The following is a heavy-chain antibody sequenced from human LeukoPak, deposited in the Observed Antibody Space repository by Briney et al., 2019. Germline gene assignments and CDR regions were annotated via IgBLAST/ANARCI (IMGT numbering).Heavy chain of an antibody. D-gene: IGHD6-13*01. CDR1: GFTFSTYA. J-gene: IGHJ3*01. V-gene: IGHV3-64D*06. Sequence: PGGSLRLSRSASGFTFSTYAMHWVRQAPGKGLEFVSAINGNGVGTFYADSVEGRFTVSRDNSKSTLYLQMSSLRAEDTALYYCVKDTYSSSWSAFDVWGQGTMVTVSS. CDR2: INGNGVGT. CDR3: VKDTYSSSWSAFDV.